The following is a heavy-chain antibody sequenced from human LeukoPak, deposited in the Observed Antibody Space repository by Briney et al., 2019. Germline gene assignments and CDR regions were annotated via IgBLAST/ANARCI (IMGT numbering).Heavy chain of an antibody. D-gene: IGHD5-24*01. Sequence: PSETLSLTCAVYGGSFSGYYWSWIRQPPGKGLEWIGEINHSGSTNYNPSLKSRVTISVDTSKNQFSLKLSSVTAADTAVYYCARRNNYSHWYFDLWGRGTLVTVSS. CDR3: ARRNNYSHWYFDL. CDR2: INHSGST. V-gene: IGHV4-34*01. CDR1: GGSFSGYY. J-gene: IGHJ2*01.